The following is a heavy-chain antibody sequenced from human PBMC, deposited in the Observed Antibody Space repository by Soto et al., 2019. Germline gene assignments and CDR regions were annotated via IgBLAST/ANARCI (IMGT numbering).Heavy chain of an antibody. CDR3: ARVGVGASEWYFDL. D-gene: IGHD1-26*01. CDR2: IWYDGSNK. V-gene: IGHV3-33*01. CDR1: GFTFSSYG. Sequence: QVQLVESGGGVVQPGRSLRLSCAASGFTFSSYGMHWVRQAPGKGLEWVAVIWYDGSNKYYADSVKGRFTISRDNSKNTLYLQMNSLRAEDTAVYYCARVGVGASEWYFDLWGRGTLVTVSS. J-gene: IGHJ2*01.